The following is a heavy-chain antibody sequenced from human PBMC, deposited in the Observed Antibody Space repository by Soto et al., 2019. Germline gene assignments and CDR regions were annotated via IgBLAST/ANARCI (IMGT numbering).Heavy chain of an antibody. J-gene: IGHJ4*02. V-gene: IGHV4-59*08. CDR3: ARSMTTVVTLDY. Sequence: SETLSLTCTVSGGSISSYYWSWIRQPPGKGLEWIGNIYYSGSTNYNPSLKSRVTISVDTSKNQFSLKLSSVTAADTAVYYCARSMTTVVTLDYWGQGTLVTVSS. CDR1: GGSISSYY. CDR2: IYYSGST. D-gene: IGHD4-17*01.